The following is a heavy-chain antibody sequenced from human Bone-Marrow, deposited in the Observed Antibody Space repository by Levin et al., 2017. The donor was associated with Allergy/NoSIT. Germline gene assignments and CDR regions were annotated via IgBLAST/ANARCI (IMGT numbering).Heavy chain of an antibody. Sequence: GGSLRLSCAASGFTFNDYTMHWVRQAPQRGQEWVSLISWDASTTYYADSVRGRFTISRDNSKNALYLQMNSLTTEDTALYYCAKDLSPRIAVTGNIEYWGQGTLVTVSS. V-gene: IGHV3-43*01. D-gene: IGHD6-19*01. CDR2: ISWDASTT. J-gene: IGHJ4*02. CDR1: GFTFNDYT. CDR3: AKDLSPRIAVTGNIEY.